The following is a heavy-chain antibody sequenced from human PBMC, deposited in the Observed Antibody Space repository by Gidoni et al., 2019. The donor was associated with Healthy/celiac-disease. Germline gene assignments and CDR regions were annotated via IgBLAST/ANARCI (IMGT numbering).Heavy chain of an antibody. V-gene: IGHV1-69*08. D-gene: IGHD2-15*01. J-gene: IGHJ4*02. CDR3: AREGYGSGYSLLFDY. CDR1: GGTFSSYT. CDR2: IIPILGIA. Sequence: QVQLVQSGAEVKKPGSSVKVSCKASGGTFSSYTISWVRQAPGQGLEWMGRIIPILGIANYAQKFQGRVTITADKSTSTAYMELSSLRSEDTAVYYCAREGYGSGYSLLFDYWGQGTLVTVSS.